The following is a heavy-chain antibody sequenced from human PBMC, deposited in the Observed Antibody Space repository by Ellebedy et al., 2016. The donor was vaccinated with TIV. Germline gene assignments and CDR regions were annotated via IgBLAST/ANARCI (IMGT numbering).Heavy chain of an antibody. J-gene: IGHJ4*02. CDR3: VRDVGHGFFDF. Sequence: PGGSLRLSCEVSGFIFSNNWMSWVRQVPGKGLEWVANIRQDGGARNYADFMEGRFTISRDNAKNSVYLQMNSLRVEDTAVFYCVRDVGHGFFDFWGQGTLVTVSS. V-gene: IGHV3-7*01. CDR2: IRQDGGAR. CDR1: GFIFSNNW. D-gene: IGHD3/OR15-3a*01.